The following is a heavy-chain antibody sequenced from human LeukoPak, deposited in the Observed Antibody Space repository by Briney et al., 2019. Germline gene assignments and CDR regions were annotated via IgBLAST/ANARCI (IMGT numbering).Heavy chain of an antibody. V-gene: IGHV4-59*01. D-gene: IGHD5-24*01. CDR1: GGSISSYY. CDR2: IYYSGST. CDR3: ARGRRDGYHWFDP. J-gene: IGHJ5*02. Sequence: SETLSLTCTVSGGSISSYYWGWIRQPPGKGLEWIGYIYYSGSTNYNPSLKSRVTISVDTSKNQFSLKLSSVTAADTAVYYCARGRRDGYHWFDPWGQGTLVTVSS.